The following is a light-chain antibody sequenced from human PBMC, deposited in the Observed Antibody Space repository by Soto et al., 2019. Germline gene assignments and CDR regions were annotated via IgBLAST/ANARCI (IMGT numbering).Light chain of an antibody. Sequence: VLTQSPGTLSVSPGERATLSCRTSQSVSSSTYLAWYKQKPGQAPRLVIYGASSRATGIPDRFSGSGSGTEFTLTISRLEPEDFEVYYCQQYGSSPRTFGQGTKVDIK. J-gene: IGKJ1*01. V-gene: IGKV3-20*01. CDR1: QSVSSSTY. CDR3: QQYGSSPRT. CDR2: GAS.